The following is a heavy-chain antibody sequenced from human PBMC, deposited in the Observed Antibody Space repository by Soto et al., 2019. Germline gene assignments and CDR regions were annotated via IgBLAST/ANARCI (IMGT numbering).Heavy chain of an antibody. CDR3: ARTLSPVRFWSGYPTPYYYYGMDV. CDR2: IWYDGSNK. V-gene: IGHV3-33*01. J-gene: IGHJ6*02. Sequence: PGGSLRLSCAASGFTFSSYGMHWVRQAPGKGLEWVAVIWYDGSNKYYADSVKGRFTISRDNSKNTLYLQMNSLRAEDTAVYYCARTLSPVRFWSGYPTPYYYYGMDVWGQGTTVTVSS. D-gene: IGHD3-3*01. CDR1: GFTFSSYG.